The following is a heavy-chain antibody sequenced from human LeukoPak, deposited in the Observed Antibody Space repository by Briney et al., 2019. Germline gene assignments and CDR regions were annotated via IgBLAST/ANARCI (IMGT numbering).Heavy chain of an antibody. CDR2: ISGSGGST. D-gene: IGHD3-10*01. Sequence: GGSLRLSCAASGFTFSSYAMSWVRQAPGKGLEWVSAISGSGGSTYYADSVKGRFTISRDNSKNTLYLQMNSLRAEDTAVYYCARDLLSMVRGAPYVWGQGTTVTVSS. J-gene: IGHJ6*02. CDR3: ARDLLSMVRGAPYV. V-gene: IGHV3-23*01. CDR1: GFTFSSYA.